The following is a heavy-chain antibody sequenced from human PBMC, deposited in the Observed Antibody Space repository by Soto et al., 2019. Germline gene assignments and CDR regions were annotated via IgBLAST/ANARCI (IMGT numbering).Heavy chain of an antibody. Sequence: GVSLILSCAAAGLPFSSYGMHWVRQAPGKGLEWVADIKQDGSNKYYADSVKGRFTISRDDAKNSLFLQMNSLRAEDTAVYYCARESRYFDWSLWGQGTLVTVSS. CDR2: IKQDGSNK. J-gene: IGHJ4*02. CDR3: ARESRYFDWSL. D-gene: IGHD3-9*01. CDR1: GLPFSSYG. V-gene: IGHV3-7*01.